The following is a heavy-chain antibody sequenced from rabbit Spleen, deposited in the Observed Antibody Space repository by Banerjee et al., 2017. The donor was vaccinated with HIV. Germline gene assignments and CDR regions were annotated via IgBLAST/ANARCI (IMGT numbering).Heavy chain of an antibody. CDR3: ARDTGTSFSTYGMDL. CDR2: IGAGSSGST. Sequence: QSLEESGGDLVKPGASLTLTCIASGFSFNSGYDMCWVRQAPGKGLEWIACIGAGSSGSTYSATWAKGRFTISKTSSTTVTLQMTSLTAADTATYFCARDTGTSFSTYGMDLWGQGTLVTVS. D-gene: IGHD8-1*01. J-gene: IGHJ6*01. CDR1: GFSFNSGYD. V-gene: IGHV1S40*01.